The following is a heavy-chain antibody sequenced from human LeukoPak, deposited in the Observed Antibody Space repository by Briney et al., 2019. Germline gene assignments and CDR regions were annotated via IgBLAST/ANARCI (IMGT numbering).Heavy chain of an antibody. J-gene: IGHJ6*03. D-gene: IGHD1-7*01. V-gene: IGHV3-53*05. Sequence: GGSLRLSCAASGFAVGSSHMNWVRQAPGKGLEWVAVIFSSGSDFYADSVKGRFTISRDNSKNTLHLQMNSLRAEDTAVYYCAKDSAGTTMGLSNYYFYYMDVWGKGTTVTVSS. CDR3: AKDSAGTTMGLSNYYFYYMDV. CDR1: GFAVGSSH. CDR2: IFSSGSD.